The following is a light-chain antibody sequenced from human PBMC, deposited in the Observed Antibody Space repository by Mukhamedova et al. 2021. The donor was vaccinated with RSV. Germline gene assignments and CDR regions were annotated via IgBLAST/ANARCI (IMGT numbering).Light chain of an antibody. Sequence: WYQRRVHGKASKRLIYDASNLRGGVPSRVSGSGSGTEFTLTISSLQPEDFATYYCLQHESYPRTFGQGTKVDFK. V-gene: IGKV1-17*01. CDR2: DAS. CDR3: LQHESYPRT. J-gene: IGKJ1*01.